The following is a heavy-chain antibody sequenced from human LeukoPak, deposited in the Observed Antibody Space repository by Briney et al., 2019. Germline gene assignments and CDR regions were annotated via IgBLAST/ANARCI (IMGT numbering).Heavy chain of an antibody. CDR2: ISAYNGNT. CDR1: GYTFTSYG. V-gene: IGHV1-18*01. CDR3: ARGVAVAGTDYYYYGMDV. J-gene: IGHJ6*02. Sequence: VASVTVSCKASGYTFTSYGISWVRQAPGQGLEWMGWISAYNGNTNYAQKLQGRVTMTTDTSTSTAYMELRSLRSDDTAVYYCARGVAVAGTDYYYYGMDVWGQGTTVTVSS. D-gene: IGHD6-19*01.